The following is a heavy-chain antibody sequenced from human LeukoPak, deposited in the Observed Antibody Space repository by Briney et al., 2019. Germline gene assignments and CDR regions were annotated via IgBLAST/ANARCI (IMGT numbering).Heavy chain of an antibody. Sequence: PSETQSLTCTVSGGSISSYYWSWIRQSPGKGLEYIGYIYYSGSTNYNPSLKSRVTISVDTSKNQVSLKLSSVTAADTAVYYCASYGGSTGDAFDIWGQGTMVTVSS. CDR3: ASYGGSTGDAFDI. CDR2: IYYSGST. J-gene: IGHJ3*02. V-gene: IGHV4-59*08. D-gene: IGHD4-17*01. CDR1: GGSISSYY.